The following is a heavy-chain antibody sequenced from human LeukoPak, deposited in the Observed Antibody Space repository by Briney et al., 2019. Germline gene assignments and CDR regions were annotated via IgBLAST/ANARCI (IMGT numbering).Heavy chain of an antibody. D-gene: IGHD1-26*01. CDR3: VWDAGTYLSFDP. CDR1: GFAVSSNY. CDR2: IHTGGNT. V-gene: IGHV3-66*01. Sequence: GGSLRLSCTASGFAVSSNYINWVRQAPGKGLEWVSVIHTGGNTYYADSVKGRFTISRDNSKNTVYLQMNSLRAEDTAVYYCVWDAGTYLSFDPWGQGTLVTVSS. J-gene: IGHJ5*02.